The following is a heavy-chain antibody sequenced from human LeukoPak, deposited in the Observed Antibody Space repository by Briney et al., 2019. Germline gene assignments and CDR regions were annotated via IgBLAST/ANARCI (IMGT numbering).Heavy chain of an antibody. J-gene: IGHJ4*02. CDR1: GFSFSDSF. CDR3: ARDGDGANGKKAGTFDY. Sequence: PGGSLRPSCAASGFSFSDSFMSWVRQAPGKGLEWVSYISSTTAAIYYADSVRGRFTISRDNRKKSLYLQMNSLRADDTAVYYCARDGDGANGKKAGTFDYWGQGTQVIVSS. D-gene: IGHD7-27*01. CDR2: ISSTTAAI. V-gene: IGHV3-11*01.